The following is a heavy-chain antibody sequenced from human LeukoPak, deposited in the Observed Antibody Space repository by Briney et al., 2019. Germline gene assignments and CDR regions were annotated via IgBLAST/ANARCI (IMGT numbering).Heavy chain of an antibody. D-gene: IGHD4-17*01. CDR2: INPSGGST. J-gene: IGHJ4*02. Sequence: GASVKVSCKASGYTFTSYYMHWVRQAPGQGLEWMGIINPSGGSTSYAQKFQGRVTMTRDTSTSTVYMELSSLRSEDTAVYYCASSASTAHHFDYWGQGTLVTVSS. V-gene: IGHV1-46*01. CDR1: GYTFTSYY. CDR3: ASSASTAHHFDY.